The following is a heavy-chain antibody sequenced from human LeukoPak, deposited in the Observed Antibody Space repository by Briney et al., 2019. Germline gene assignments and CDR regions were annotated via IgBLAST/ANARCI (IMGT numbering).Heavy chain of an antibody. CDR2: ISGSGGST. J-gene: IGHJ2*01. CDR1: GFPFSSYA. V-gene: IGHV3-23*01. D-gene: IGHD7-27*01. Sequence: PGGSLRLSCAASGFPFSSYAMSWVRQAPGKGLEWVSAISGSGGSTYYADSVKGLFTISRDNSKNALYLQMNSLRAEDTAVYYCAKDRLKLGHWYFDLWGRGTLVTVSS. CDR3: AKDRLKLGHWYFDL.